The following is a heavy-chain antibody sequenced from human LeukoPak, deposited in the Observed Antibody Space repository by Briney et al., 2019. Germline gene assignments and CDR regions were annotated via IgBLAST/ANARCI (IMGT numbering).Heavy chain of an antibody. CDR3: ARDRHCSGGSCYSGGDAFDL. V-gene: IGHV1-18*01. CDR1: GYTFTSYG. J-gene: IGHJ3*01. CDR2: IGAYNGNT. Sequence: ASVKVSCKASGYTFTSYGISWVRQAPGQGLEWMRWIGAYNGNTNYAQKLQGRVTMTTDTSTSTAYMELRSLRSDDTAVYYCARDRHCSGGSCYSGGDAFDLWGQGTMVTVSS. D-gene: IGHD2-15*01.